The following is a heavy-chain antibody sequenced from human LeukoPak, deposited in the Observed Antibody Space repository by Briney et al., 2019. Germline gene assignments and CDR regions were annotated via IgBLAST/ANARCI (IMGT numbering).Heavy chain of an antibody. Sequence: TGGSLRLPCEASGSTFSGNWMSWVRQAPGKGLEWVASINPDGSQKLYVDSVKGRFTISRDNTKGSLYLQMNSLGAEDTAMYYCAKLLGTATTYDYWDQGTRVTVSS. CDR2: INPDGSQK. V-gene: IGHV3-7*01. CDR1: GSTFSGNW. CDR3: AKLLGTATTYDY. J-gene: IGHJ4*02. D-gene: IGHD5-24*01.